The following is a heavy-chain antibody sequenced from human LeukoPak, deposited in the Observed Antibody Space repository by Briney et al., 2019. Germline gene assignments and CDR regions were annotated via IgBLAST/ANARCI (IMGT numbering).Heavy chain of an antibody. D-gene: IGHD3-10*01. Sequence: GGSLRLSCAASGFTFSSYEMNWVRQAPGKGLEWVSYISSSGSTMYYADSVKGHFTTSRDNVKNSLYLQMNSLRAEDTAVYYCARGMRLVRGLMFDYWGQGTLVTVSS. CDR2: ISSSGSTM. V-gene: IGHV3-48*03. J-gene: IGHJ4*02. CDR3: ARGMRLVRGLMFDY. CDR1: GFTFSSYE.